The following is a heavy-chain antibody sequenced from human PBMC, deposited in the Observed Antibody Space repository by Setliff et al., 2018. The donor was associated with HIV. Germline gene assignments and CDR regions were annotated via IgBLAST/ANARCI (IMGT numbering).Heavy chain of an antibody. D-gene: IGHD6-13*01. Sequence: ASVKVSCKASGGTFSDYAINWVRQAPGQGLEWMGGIIPIFGTTNYAQKFQGRVTITTDGFTTTAYMELSSLTSEDTAVYYCARGQFIPAAERDAYFDYWGQGTLVTVSS. J-gene: IGHJ4*02. CDR3: ARGQFIPAAERDAYFDY. CDR1: GGTFSDYA. CDR2: IIPIFGTT. V-gene: IGHV1-69*05.